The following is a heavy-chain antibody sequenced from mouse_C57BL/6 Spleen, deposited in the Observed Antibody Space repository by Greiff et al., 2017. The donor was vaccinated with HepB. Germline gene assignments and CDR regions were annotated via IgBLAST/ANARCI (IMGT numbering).Heavy chain of an antibody. Sequence: VKLMESGPELVKPGASVKISCKASGYAFSSSWMNWVKQRPGKGLEWIGRIYPGDGDTNYNGKFKGKATLTADKSSSTAYMQLSSLTSEDSAVYFCARGYYGSSFPSYAMDYWGQGTSVTVSS. J-gene: IGHJ4*01. V-gene: IGHV1-82*01. CDR3: ARGYYGSSFPSYAMDY. D-gene: IGHD1-1*01. CDR1: GYAFSSSW. CDR2: IYPGDGDT.